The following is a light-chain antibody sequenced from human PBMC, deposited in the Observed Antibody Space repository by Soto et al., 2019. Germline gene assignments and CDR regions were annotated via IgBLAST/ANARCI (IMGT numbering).Light chain of an antibody. V-gene: IGLV2-23*03. J-gene: IGLJ1*01. CDR3: CSYAGSSTFAYV. CDR1: SSDVGSYNL. Sequence: QAVVTQPASVSGSPGQSITISCTGTSSDVGSYNLVSWYQQHPGKAPKLMIYEGSKRPSGVSHRFSGSKSGNTASLTISGLQAEDEADYYCCSYAGSSTFAYVFGTGTKVTVL. CDR2: EGS.